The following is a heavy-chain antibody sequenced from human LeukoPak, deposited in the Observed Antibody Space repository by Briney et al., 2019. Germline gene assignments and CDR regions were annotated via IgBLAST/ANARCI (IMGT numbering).Heavy chain of an antibody. V-gene: IGHV3-48*03. CDR1: GFTFRGSA. J-gene: IGHJ4*02. D-gene: IGHD4-23*01. CDR3: ARDGDYGGYFDY. Sequence: PGGSLRLSCVASGFTFRGSAMSWVRQAPGKGLEWVSYISSSGSTIHNADSVKGRFTISRDNAKNSLYLQMNSLRAEDTAVYYCARDGDYGGYFDYWGQGTLVTVSS. CDR2: ISSSGSTI.